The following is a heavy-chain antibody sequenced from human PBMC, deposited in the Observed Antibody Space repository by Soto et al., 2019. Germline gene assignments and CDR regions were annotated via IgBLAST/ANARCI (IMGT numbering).Heavy chain of an antibody. D-gene: IGHD3-10*01. CDR2: INAGNGNT. J-gene: IGHJ3*02. Sequence: ASVKVSCKASGYTFTSYAMHWVRQAPGQRLEWMGWINAGNGNTKYSQKFQGRVTITRDTSASTAYMELSSLRSEDTAVYYCARHGERTMVRGVNLAFDIWGQGTMVTVSS. V-gene: IGHV1-3*01. CDR3: ARHGERTMVRGVNLAFDI. CDR1: GYTFTSYA.